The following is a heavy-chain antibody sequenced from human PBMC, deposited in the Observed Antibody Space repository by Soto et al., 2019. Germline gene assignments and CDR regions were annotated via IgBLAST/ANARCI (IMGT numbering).Heavy chain of an antibody. CDR2: ISAYNGST. V-gene: IGHV1-18*01. CDR3: ARKWSIAARNLYYYYYGMDV. CDR1: GYTFTSYG. D-gene: IGHD6-6*01. J-gene: IGHJ6*02. Sequence: GASVKVSCKASGYTFTSYGISWVRQAPGQGLEWMGWISAYNGSTNYAQKLQGRVTMTTDTSTSTAYMELRSLRSDDTAVYYCARKWSIAARNLYYYYYGMDVWGQGTTVTVSS.